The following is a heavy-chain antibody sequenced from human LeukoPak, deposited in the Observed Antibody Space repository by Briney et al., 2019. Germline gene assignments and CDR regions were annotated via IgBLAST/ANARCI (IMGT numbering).Heavy chain of an antibody. V-gene: IGHV4-61*02. CDR3: ARQKWAVVTAPYYFDY. J-gene: IGHJ4*02. CDR2: IYTSGST. Sequence: SQTLSLTCTVSGGSISSGSYYWSWIRQPAGKGLEWIGRIYTSGSTNYNPSLKSRVTISVGTSKNQFSLKLSSVTAADTAVYYCARQKWAVVTAPYYFDYWGRGTLVTVSS. CDR1: GGSISSGSYY. D-gene: IGHD5-18*01.